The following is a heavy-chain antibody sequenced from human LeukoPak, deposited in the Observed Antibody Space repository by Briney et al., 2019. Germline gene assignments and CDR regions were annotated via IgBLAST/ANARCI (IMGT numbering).Heavy chain of an antibody. CDR2: ISGSGGAT. V-gene: IGHV3-64D*06. J-gene: IGHJ4*02. CDR1: GFTFSSYA. Sequence: GGSLRLSCSASGFTFSSYAMHWVRQAPGKGLEYVSAISGSGGATYYADSVKGRFTISRDNSKNTLYLQMSSLRSEDTAVYYCARDLWRSWNCGGDCEETQTDYWGQGTLVTVSS. D-gene: IGHD2-21*02. CDR3: ARDLWRSWNCGGDCEETQTDY.